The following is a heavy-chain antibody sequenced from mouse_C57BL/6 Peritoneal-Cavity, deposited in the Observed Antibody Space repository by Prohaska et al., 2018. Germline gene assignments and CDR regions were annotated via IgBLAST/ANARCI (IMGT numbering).Heavy chain of an antibody. V-gene: IGHV1-36*01. D-gene: IGHD2-4*01. J-gene: IGHJ4*01. CDR3: ALIYYDYDGYAMDY. Sequence: GTSYNQKFKGKATLTVETSASTAYMELNSLTSEDSAVYYCALIYYDYDGYAMDYWGQGTSVTVSS. CDR2: GT.